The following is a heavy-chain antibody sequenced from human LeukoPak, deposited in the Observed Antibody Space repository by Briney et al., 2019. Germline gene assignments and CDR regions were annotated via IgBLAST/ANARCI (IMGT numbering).Heavy chain of an antibody. CDR2: IYYSGST. Sequence: SETLSLTCTVSGGSISSSSYYWGWIRQPPGKGLEWIGSIYYSGSTYYNPSLKSRVTISVDTSKNQFSLKLSSVTAADTAVYYCARGQEVVAENYFDYWGQGTLVTVSS. J-gene: IGHJ4*02. D-gene: IGHD5-12*01. CDR3: ARGQEVVAENYFDY. CDR1: GGSISSSSYY. V-gene: IGHV4-39*01.